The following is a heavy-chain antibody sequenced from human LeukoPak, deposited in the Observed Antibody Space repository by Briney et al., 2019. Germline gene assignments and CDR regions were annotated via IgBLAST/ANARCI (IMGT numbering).Heavy chain of an antibody. J-gene: IGHJ4*02. CDR2: IYYSGST. CDR1: GGSISSYF. Sequence: SETLSLTCTVSGGSISSYFWSWIRQPPGKGLEWIGYIYYSGSTNYNPSLKSRVFISVVTSKKQFSLNLTSVTAADTAVYYCARHVSVHYSSFDYWGRGTLVTVSS. V-gene: IGHV4-59*08. D-gene: IGHD2-15*01. CDR3: ARHVSVHYSSFDY.